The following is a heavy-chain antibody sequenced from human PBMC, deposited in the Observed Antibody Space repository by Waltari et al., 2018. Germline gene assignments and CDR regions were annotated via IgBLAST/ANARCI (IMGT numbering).Heavy chain of an antibody. J-gene: IGHJ4*02. V-gene: IGHV4-4*02. D-gene: IGHD2-15*01. CDR2: VHRSGRT. Sequence: QLQLQQSGPGLVKPSGTLSLPCVVSGASIDGNSWWSWVHQSPDKGLEWIGQVHRSGRTNYNPSFASRAIVSLDTSMNQFSLRILSATAADTAVYYCARDLGRGLFLDSWGQGTLVTVSP. CDR3: ARDLGRGLFLDS. CDR1: GASIDGNSW.